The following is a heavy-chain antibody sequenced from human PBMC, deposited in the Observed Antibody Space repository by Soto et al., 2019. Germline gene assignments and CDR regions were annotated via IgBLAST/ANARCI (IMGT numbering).Heavy chain of an antibody. CDR2: ISSTTNYI. CDR3: ARESEDLTSNFDY. Sequence: PGGSLRLSCAASGFTFTRYSMNWVRQSPGKGLEWFSSISSTTNYIYYADSMKGRFTVSRDNAKNSVYLEMNSLSAEDTAVYYCARESEDLTSNFDYWGQGTLVTVSS. CDR1: GFTFTRYS. V-gene: IGHV3-21*01. J-gene: IGHJ4*02.